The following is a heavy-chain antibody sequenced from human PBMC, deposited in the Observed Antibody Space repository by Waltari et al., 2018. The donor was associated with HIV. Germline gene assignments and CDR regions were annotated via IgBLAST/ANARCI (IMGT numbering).Heavy chain of an antibody. CDR3: AGDGSWSRTWFDP. Sequence: QLAESGGGLVQPGGSLRLSCAGTGFGPGVRLSFSAYWMSWLRKAAGKGLEWVANINGDGSEKYYADSVNGRFTISRDNAKRSFYLQMDSLGLEDTAVYFCAGDGSWSRTWFDPWGQGTLVTVAS. CDR2: INGDGSEK. J-gene: IGHJ5*02. CDR1: GFGPGVRLSFSAYW. D-gene: IGHD3-10*01. V-gene: IGHV3-7*01.